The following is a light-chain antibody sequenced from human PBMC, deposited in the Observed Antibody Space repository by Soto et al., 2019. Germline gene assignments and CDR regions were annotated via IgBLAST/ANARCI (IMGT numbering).Light chain of an antibody. CDR1: QSVSSY. J-gene: IGKJ4*01. CDR2: DAS. CDR3: QQRSDWPST. V-gene: IGKV3-11*01. Sequence: DIVLTQSPATLSLSPGERATLSCRASQSVSSYLDWYQQKPGQAPRLLIYDASNRASGIPARFSGSGSGTDFTLTISSLEPEDFAVYYCQQRSDWPSTFGGGTKVEIK.